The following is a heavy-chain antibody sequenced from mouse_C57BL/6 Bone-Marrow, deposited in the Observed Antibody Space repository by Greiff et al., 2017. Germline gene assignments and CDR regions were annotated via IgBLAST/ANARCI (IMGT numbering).Heavy chain of an antibody. CDR1: GFTFSSYA. V-gene: IGHV5-4*01. D-gene: IGHD3-2*02. Sequence: EVQLVESGGGLVKPGGSLKLSCAASGFTFSSYAMSWVRQTPEKRLEWVATISDGGSYTYYPDNVKGRFTISRDNAKNNLYLQMSHLKSEDTAMYYCAGGTAQAPYYAMDYWGQGTSVTVSS. CDR3: AGGTAQAPYYAMDY. CDR2: ISDGGSYT. J-gene: IGHJ4*01.